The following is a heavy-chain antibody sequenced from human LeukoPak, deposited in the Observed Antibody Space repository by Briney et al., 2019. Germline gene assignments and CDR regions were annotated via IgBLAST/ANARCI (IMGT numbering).Heavy chain of an antibody. CDR1: GYTFTGYY. V-gene: IGHV1-2*02. J-gene: IGHJ5*02. D-gene: IGHD6-6*01. CDR3: ARDGGGYSSSSGWFDP. Sequence: GAPVKVSCKASGYTFTGYYMHWVRQAPGQGLEWMGWINPNSGGTNYAQKFQGRVTMTRDTSISTAYMELSRLRSDDTAVYYCARDGGGYSSSSGWFDPWGQGTLVTVSS. CDR2: INPNSGGT.